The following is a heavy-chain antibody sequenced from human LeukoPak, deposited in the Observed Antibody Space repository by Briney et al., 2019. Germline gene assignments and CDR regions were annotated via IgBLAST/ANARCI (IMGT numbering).Heavy chain of an antibody. CDR2: INPNSGGP. CDR1: GYTFTGYY. Sequence: ASVKVSCKASGYTFTGYYIHWVRQAPGQGLEWMGWINPNSGGPNYAQKFQGRVTMTRDTSITTAHMELSRLRPDDTAVYYCARDQFYGMDVWGQGTTVTVSS. J-gene: IGHJ6*02. V-gene: IGHV1-2*02. D-gene: IGHD3-3*01. CDR3: ARDQFYGMDV.